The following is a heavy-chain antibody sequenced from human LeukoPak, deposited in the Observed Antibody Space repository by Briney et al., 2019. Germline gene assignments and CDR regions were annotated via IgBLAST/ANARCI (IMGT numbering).Heavy chain of an antibody. V-gene: IGHV3-20*04. CDR3: AREAIVVVTEYAFDI. Sequence: GGSLTLSRAASAFTFDDYGMSWVRQAPGKGLEWVSGINWNGGSTGYADSVKGRFTISRDNAKNSLYLQMNSLRAEDTALYYCAREAIVVVTEYAFDIWGQGTMVTVSS. J-gene: IGHJ3*02. D-gene: IGHD2-21*02. CDR1: AFTFDDYG. CDR2: INWNGGST.